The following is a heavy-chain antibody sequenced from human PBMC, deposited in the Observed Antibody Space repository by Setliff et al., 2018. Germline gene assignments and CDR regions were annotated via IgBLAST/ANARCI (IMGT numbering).Heavy chain of an antibody. CDR1: GYSFSNFW. D-gene: IGHD3-9*01. J-gene: IGHJ3*02. V-gene: IGHV5-51*01. Sequence: PGESLKISCKGSGYSFSNFWIGWVRQMPGKGLEWMGIIYPGDSHTRYSPSFQGQVTMSADKSISTAYLQWSSLKASDTAMYYCARRTSQIRYFDWSYPHDAFDIWGQGTMVTVSS. CDR3: ARRTSQIRYFDWSYPHDAFDI. CDR2: IYPGDSHT.